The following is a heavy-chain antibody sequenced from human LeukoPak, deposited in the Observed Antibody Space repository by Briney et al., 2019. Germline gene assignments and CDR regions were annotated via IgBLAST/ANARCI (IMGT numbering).Heavy chain of an antibody. V-gene: IGHV1-18*01. J-gene: IGHJ4*02. D-gene: IGHD6-19*01. Sequence: ASVKVSCKASGYTFTSYGISWVRQAPGQGLEWMGWISAYNGNTNYAQKLQGRVTMTTDTSTSTAYMELSRLRSDDTAVYYCARGSSGLSSFDYWGQGTLVTVSS. CDR1: GYTFTSYG. CDR3: ARGSSGLSSFDY. CDR2: ISAYNGNT.